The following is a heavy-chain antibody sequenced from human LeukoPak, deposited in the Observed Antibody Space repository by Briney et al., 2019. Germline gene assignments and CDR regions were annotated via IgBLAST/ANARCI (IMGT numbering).Heavy chain of an antibody. CDR3: ARGGLGARGSSWYYYYHGMDV. D-gene: IGHD6-13*01. CDR2: INHSGST. J-gene: IGHJ6*04. CDR1: GGSFSGYY. Sequence: SETLSLTCTVYGGSFSGYYWSWIRQPPGKGLEWIGEINHSGSTNYNPSLKSRVTISVDTSKNQFSLKLSSVTAADTAVYYCARGGLGARGSSWYYYYHGMDVRGKGTTVTVSS. V-gene: IGHV4-34*01.